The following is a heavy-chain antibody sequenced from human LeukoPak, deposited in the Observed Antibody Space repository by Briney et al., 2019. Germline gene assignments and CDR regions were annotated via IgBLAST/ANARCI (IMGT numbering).Heavy chain of an antibody. D-gene: IGHD3-3*01. Sequence: ASVKVSCKASGYTFTSYDINWVRQATGQGLEWMGWMNPNSGNTGYAQKFQGRVTMTRNTSISTAYMELSSLRSEDTAVYYCARISDSWSGYYWRYYYGMDVWGQGTTVTVSS. CDR1: GYTFTSYD. J-gene: IGHJ6*02. V-gene: IGHV1-8*01. CDR2: MNPNSGNT. CDR3: ARISDSWSGYYWRYYYGMDV.